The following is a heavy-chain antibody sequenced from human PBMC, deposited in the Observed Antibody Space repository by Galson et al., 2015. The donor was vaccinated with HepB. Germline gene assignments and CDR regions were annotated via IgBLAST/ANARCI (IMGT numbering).Heavy chain of an antibody. D-gene: IGHD2-15*01. CDR1: GGSFSGYY. Sequence: SETLSLTCAVYGGSFSGYYWSWIRQPPGKGLEWIGEINHSGSTNYNPSLKSRVTISVDTSKNQFSLKLSSVTAADTAVYYCARGRGYCSGGSCYSFRSRHRNWFDPWGQGTLVTVSS. CDR3: ARGRGYCSGGSCYSFRSRHRNWFDP. J-gene: IGHJ5*02. CDR2: INHSGST. V-gene: IGHV4-34*01.